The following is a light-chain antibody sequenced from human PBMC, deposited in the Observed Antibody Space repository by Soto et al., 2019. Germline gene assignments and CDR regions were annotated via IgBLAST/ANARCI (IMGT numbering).Light chain of an antibody. Sequence: DVQMTQSPSSLSASVGDRITITCQASQHINNYLNWYQQKPGKAPRLLIFDVSNLATGVPSRFSGSGFVTDFTFTISNLQPEDFATYYCQQYDNLPLTFGPGTWVDVK. CDR3: QQYDNLPLT. CDR1: QHINNY. CDR2: DVS. J-gene: IGKJ3*01. V-gene: IGKV1-33*01.